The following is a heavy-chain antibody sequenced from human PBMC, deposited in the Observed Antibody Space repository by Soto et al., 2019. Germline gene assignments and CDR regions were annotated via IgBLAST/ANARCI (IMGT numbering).Heavy chain of an antibody. V-gene: IGHV1-46*01. Sequence: ASVKVSCKASGYTFTSYYMHWVRQAPGQGLEWMGIINPSGGSTSYAQKFQGRVTMTRDTSTSTVYMDLSSLRSEDTAVYYCARDLGYCSSTSCYRYDFWSGYPAPSNWFDPWGQGTLVTVSS. CDR2: INPSGGST. CDR1: GYTFTSYY. J-gene: IGHJ5*02. CDR3: ARDLGYCSSTSCYRYDFWSGYPAPSNWFDP. D-gene: IGHD2-2*01.